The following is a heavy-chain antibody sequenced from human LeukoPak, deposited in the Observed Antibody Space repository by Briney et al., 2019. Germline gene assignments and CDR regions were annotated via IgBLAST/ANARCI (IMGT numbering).Heavy chain of an antibody. Sequence: SETLSLTCTVSGGSISSSSYYWGWIRQPPGKGLEGIGSIYYSGSTYYNPSLKSRVTISVYTSKNPFSLKLSSVTAADTAVYYCARRTRKNWIQLWSNWFDPWGQGTLVTVSS. CDR2: IYYSGST. D-gene: IGHD5-18*01. V-gene: IGHV4-39*07. J-gene: IGHJ5*02. CDR1: GGSISSSSYY. CDR3: ARRTRKNWIQLWSNWFDP.